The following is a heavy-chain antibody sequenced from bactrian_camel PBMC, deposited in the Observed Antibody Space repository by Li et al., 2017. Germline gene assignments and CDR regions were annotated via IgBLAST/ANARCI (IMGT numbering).Heavy chain of an antibody. CDR2: INFIGQT. Sequence: HVQLVESGGGSVQTGGSLRLSCVASGHSRGSNCVGWYRLPPGRAPAEREGVASINFIGQTTFTDFVKGRFTISRDSAKKMMYLQMNDLKVEDTGLYYCYAEGGPRGQGTQVTVS. V-gene: IGHV3S53*01. CDR1: GHSRGSNC. CDR3: YAEGGP. J-gene: IGHJ4*01.